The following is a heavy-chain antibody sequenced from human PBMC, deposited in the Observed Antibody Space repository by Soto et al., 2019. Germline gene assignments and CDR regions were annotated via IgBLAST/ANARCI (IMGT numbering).Heavy chain of an antibody. CDR1: GFTFSSYA. D-gene: IGHD2-15*01. CDR2: ISGSGGST. V-gene: IGHV3-23*01. Sequence: EVQLLESGGGLVQPGGSLRLSCAASGFTFSSYAMSWVRQAPGKGLEWVSAISGSGGSTYYADSVKARFTISRDNSKNPLYLQMKSLRAEHTAVSYCAKIRGIVVVVAAVGAFDHWGQGTLVTVSS. J-gene: IGHJ4*02. CDR3: AKIRGIVVVVAAVGAFDH.